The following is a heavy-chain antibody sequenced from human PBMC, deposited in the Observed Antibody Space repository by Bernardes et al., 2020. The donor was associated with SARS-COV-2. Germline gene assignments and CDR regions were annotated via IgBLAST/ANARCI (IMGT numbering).Heavy chain of an antibody. CDR1: GFSFSRYG. J-gene: IGHJ4*02. CDR3: AKGDDDNWRGWFDC. CDR2: TVSSGGST. V-gene: IGHV3-23*01. Sequence: GGYLTRSGAASGFSFSRYGMSWVRPAPGKGLEWVSATVSSGGSTYYADSVKGRFTISRDNSKSTLYLQMNSLRADDSAVYYCAKGDDDNWRGWFDCWGQGTLVTVSS. D-gene: IGHD1-1*01.